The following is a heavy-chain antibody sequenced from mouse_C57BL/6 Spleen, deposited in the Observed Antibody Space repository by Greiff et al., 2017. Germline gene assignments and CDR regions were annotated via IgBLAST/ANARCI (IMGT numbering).Heavy chain of an antibody. CDR2: IWSGGST. CDR1: GFSLTSYG. V-gene: IGHV2-2*01. Sequence: QVQLKESGPGLVQPSQSLSITCTVSGFSLTSYGVHWVRQSPGKGLEWLGVIWSGGSTDYNAAFISRLSISKDNSKSQVFFKMNSLQADDTAIYYCALYYYGSSYRYFDVWGTGTTVTVSS. J-gene: IGHJ1*03. D-gene: IGHD1-1*01. CDR3: ALYYYGSSYRYFDV.